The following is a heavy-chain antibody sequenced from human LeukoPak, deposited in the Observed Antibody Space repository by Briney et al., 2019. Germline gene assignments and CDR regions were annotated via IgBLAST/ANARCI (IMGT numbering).Heavy chain of an antibody. D-gene: IGHD2-21*01. CDR3: ARGLLVHKRHYYYYYMDV. V-gene: IGHV1-69*05. J-gene: IGHJ6*03. CDR2: IIPIFGTA. Sequence: SVKVSCKASGGTFSSYAISWVRQAPGQGLEWMGGIIPIFGTANYAQKFQGRVTITTDESTSTAYMELSSLRSEDTAMYYCARGLLVHKRHYYYYYMDVWGKGTTVTVSS. CDR1: GGTFSSYA.